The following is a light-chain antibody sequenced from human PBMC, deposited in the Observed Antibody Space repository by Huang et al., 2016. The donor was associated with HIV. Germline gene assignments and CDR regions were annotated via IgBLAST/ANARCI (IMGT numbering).Light chain of an antibody. CDR1: QSFNTN. V-gene: IGKV3-15*01. CDR2: GAS. Sequence: ILMTQSPATLSVSPGERVTLSCRASQSFNTNLAWYQHKPGQAPRLLIYGASTRATGILARFSGSGSWTEVTLTISSLQSEDFALYFCQQYNNWPPWTFGQGTKVEIK. J-gene: IGKJ1*01. CDR3: QQYNNWPPWT.